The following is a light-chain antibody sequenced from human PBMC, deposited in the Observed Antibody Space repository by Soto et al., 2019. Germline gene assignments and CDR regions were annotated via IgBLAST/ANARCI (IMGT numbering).Light chain of an antibody. J-gene: IGKJ1*01. Sequence: EIVLTQSPATLSLSPGDRATLSCRASQSVSSNYVAWYQQKPGQAPRLLIYGASTRATGIPARFSASGSGTDFTLTISRLEPEDFAVYYCQQYGSSGTFGQGTKVDIK. CDR2: GAS. V-gene: IGKV3-20*01. CDR3: QQYGSSGT. CDR1: QSVSSNY.